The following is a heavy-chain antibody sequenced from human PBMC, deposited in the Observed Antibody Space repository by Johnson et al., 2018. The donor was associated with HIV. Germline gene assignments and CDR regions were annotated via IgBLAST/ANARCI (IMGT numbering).Heavy chain of an antibody. D-gene: IGHD6-19*01. V-gene: IGHV3-30*18. J-gene: IGHJ3*01. CDR2: ISHDGSHK. CDR1: GFTFSS. Sequence: QMLLVESGGGVVQPGRSLRLSCAASGFTFSSMHWDRQAPGKGLEWVAVISHDGSHKYYADSVKGRFSLSRDISKNSLYLQLNSLRPEDTAVYYCAKIGQWRERLDAFDVWGQGTMVTVSS. CDR3: AKIGQWRERLDAFDV.